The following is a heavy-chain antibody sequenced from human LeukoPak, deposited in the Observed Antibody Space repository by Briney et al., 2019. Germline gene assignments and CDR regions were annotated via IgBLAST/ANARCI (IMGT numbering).Heavy chain of an antibody. Sequence: GGSLRLSCAASGFTFSSYAMSWVRQAPGKGLEWVSAISGSGGSTYYADSVKGRFTISRDNSKNTLYLQMNSLRAEDTAVYYCAKDSVQRITIFGNNMDVWGKGTTVTVSS. D-gene: IGHD3-3*01. CDR1: GFTFSSYA. CDR2: ISGSGGST. CDR3: AKDSVQRITIFGNNMDV. J-gene: IGHJ6*03. V-gene: IGHV3-23*01.